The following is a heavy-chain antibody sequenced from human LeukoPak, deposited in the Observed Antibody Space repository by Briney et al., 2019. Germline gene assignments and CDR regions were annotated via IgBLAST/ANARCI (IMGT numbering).Heavy chain of an antibody. J-gene: IGHJ4*02. V-gene: IGHV4-59*08. CDR1: GAFISSYC. Sequence: SETLSLTCPVSGAFISSYCWNWVRQPPGGGLEWIGYIYYSGSTNYNPSLRSRVAISVDMSKNQFSLKLNSVTAADTAVYYCARGTMVRGLWFDYWGQGTLVTVSS. CDR3: ARGTMVRGLWFDY. D-gene: IGHD3-10*01. CDR2: IYYSGST.